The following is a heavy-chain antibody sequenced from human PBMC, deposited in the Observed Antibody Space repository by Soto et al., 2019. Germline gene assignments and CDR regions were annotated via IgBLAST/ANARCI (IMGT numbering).Heavy chain of an antibody. CDR1: GFTFSSYA. V-gene: IGHV3-23*01. CDR2: ISGSGGST. D-gene: IGHD2-2*01. Sequence: EVQLLESGGGLVQPGGSLRLSCAASGFTFSSYAMSWVRQAPGKGLEWVSAISGSGGSTYYADSVKGRFTISRDNSKNKLYLQMNSLRAEDTAVYYFAKLPIGRYQLLSDYWGQGTLVTVSS. J-gene: IGHJ4*02. CDR3: AKLPIGRYQLLSDY.